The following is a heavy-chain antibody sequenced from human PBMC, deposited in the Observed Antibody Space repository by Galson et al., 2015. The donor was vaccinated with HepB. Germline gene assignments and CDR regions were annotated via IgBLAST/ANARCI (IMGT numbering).Heavy chain of an antibody. J-gene: IGHJ4*02. CDR2: IDPVDSYI. CDR3: ARHLSDFWSGYPDY. D-gene: IGHD3-3*01. Sequence: QSGAEVKKPGESLRISCKGSGYSFTNYWISWVRQMPGKGLEWMGRIDPVDSYINYSPSFQGHVTMSADRSISTAYLQWSSLKASDAAIYYCARHLSDFWSGYPDYWGQGTLVTVSS. V-gene: IGHV5-10-1*01. CDR1: GYSFTNYW.